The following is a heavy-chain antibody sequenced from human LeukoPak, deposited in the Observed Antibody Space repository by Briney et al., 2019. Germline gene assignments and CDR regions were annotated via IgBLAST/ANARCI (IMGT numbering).Heavy chain of an antibody. CDR3: ARDADYYGSGSFDY. J-gene: IGHJ4*02. V-gene: IGHV4-59*01. Sequence: PSETLSLTCTVSGGSISSYYWSWIRQPPGKGLEWIGYIYYSGSTNYNPSLKSRVTISVDTSKNQFSLKLSSVTAADTAVYYCARDADYYGSGSFDYWGQGTVVTVSS. CDR2: IYYSGST. D-gene: IGHD3-10*01. CDR1: GGSISSYY.